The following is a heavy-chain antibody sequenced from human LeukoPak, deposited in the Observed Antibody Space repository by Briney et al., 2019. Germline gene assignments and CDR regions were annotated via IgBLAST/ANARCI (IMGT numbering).Heavy chain of an antibody. Sequence: ASVKVSCKASGYTFPSYDINWVRQATGQGLEWMGWMNPNSGNTGYAQNFQGRVTITRNNSISTAYMELSSLRSEDTAVYYCARGPSCRTMRCPYYMDVWGKGTTVTVSS. D-gene: IGHD2-15*01. CDR3: ARGPSCRTMRCPYYMDV. CDR1: GYTFPSYD. V-gene: IGHV1-8*03. CDR2: MNPNSGNT. J-gene: IGHJ6*03.